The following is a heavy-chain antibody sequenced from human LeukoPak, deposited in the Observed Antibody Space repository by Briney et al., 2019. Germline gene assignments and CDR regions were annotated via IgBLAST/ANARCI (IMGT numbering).Heavy chain of an antibody. D-gene: IGHD4-17*01. CDR1: GYTFTVYY. V-gene: IGHV1-2*02. CDR3: ARAEATVTPYYYYGMDV. CDR2: INLKSGGT. Sequence: GASVKVSCKASGYTFTVYYMHWVRQAPGQGLEWMGWINLKSGGTNYAQTFQGRVTMTRDTSISTAYMELSRLRSDDSAMYYAARAEATVTPYYYYGMDVWGQGTTVTVSS. J-gene: IGHJ6*02.